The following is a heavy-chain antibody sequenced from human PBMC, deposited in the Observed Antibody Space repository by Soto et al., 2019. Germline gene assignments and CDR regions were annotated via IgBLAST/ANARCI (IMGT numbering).Heavy chain of an antibody. J-gene: IGHJ4*02. Sequence: SGPTLVNPTQTLTLTCTFSGFSLSTSGVGVGWIRQPPGKALEWLALIYWDDDKRYSPSLKSRLTITKDTSKNQVVLTMTNMDPVDTATYYCAHRLHNLDFWSGYLFDYWGQGTLVTVSS. CDR3: AHRLHNLDFWSGYLFDY. V-gene: IGHV2-5*02. CDR1: GFSLSTSGVG. CDR2: IYWDDDK. D-gene: IGHD3-3*01.